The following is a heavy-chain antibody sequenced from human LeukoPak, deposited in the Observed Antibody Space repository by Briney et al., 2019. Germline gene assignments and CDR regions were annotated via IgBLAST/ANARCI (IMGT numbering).Heavy chain of an antibody. V-gene: IGHV3-23*01. CDR1: GFIFSDCA. Sequence: PGGSLRLSCAASGFIFSDCAMTWVRQAPGKGLEWVSAIVKTGGTTYADSVKGRFTNSRDNSKNTLYLQMNSLRAEDTAVYYCAKDWRCGTSDPDWYFDLWGRGTLVTVSS. D-gene: IGHD2-8*02. CDR3: AKDWRCGTSDPDWYFDL. J-gene: IGHJ2*01. CDR2: IVKTGGTT.